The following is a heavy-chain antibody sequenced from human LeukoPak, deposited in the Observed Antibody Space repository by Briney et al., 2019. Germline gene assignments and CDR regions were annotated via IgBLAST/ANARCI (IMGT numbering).Heavy chain of an antibody. J-gene: IGHJ4*02. Sequence: GGSLRLSCAASGFTFDDYAMHWVRQAPGKGLEWVSGISWNSGSIGYADSVKGRFTISRDNAKNSLYLQMNSLRAEDTALYYCAKDSGDYLGYWGQGTLVTVSS. V-gene: IGHV3-9*01. CDR2: ISWNSGSI. CDR1: GFTFDDYA. D-gene: IGHD2-8*02. CDR3: AKDSGDYLGY.